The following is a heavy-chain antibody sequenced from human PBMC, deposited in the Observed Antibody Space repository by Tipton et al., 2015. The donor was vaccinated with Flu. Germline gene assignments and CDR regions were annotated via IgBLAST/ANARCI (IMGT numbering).Heavy chain of an antibody. CDR3: ARLTYYYGSGTSDC. D-gene: IGHD3-10*01. CDR2: IHHSGNT. J-gene: IGHJ4*02. Sequence: TLSLTCAVSGDSISSRYYWGWIRQPPGRGLEWIGNIHHSGNTYYNPSLKSRVTISVDTSKNQFSLKLRSVTAADTAVYYCARLTYYYGSGTSDCWGQGTLLTVSS. V-gene: IGHV4-38-2*01. CDR1: GDSISSRYY.